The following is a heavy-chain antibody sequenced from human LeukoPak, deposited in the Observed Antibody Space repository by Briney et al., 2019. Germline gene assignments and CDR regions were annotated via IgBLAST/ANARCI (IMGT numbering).Heavy chain of an antibody. CDR1: GFTFSHYG. CDR2: IWGDATNQ. Sequence: GGSLRLSCEASGFTFSHYGMHWVRQAPGKGLEWVAVIWGDATNQYYSDSVKGRFTISRDNFKRTVSHQMNSLRAEDTAVYYCMKDAQRGFDYSNSLQHWGQGSLVTVSS. V-gene: IGHV3-33*06. J-gene: IGHJ4*02. D-gene: IGHD4-11*01. CDR3: MKDAQRGFDYSNSLQH.